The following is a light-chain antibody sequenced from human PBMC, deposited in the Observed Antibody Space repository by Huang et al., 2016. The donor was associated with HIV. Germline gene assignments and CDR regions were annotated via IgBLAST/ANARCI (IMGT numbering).Light chain of an antibody. Sequence: AIRMTQSPSSLSASTGDRVNITCRASQYINNFLAWYQPKPGKAPNLLIYAASILETGVPSRFSGSGSGTEFNLSISCLQSEDFATYYCQQYYSYRTFGQGTQVEIK. V-gene: IGKV1-8*01. J-gene: IGKJ1*01. CDR2: AAS. CDR3: QQYYSYRT. CDR1: QYINNF.